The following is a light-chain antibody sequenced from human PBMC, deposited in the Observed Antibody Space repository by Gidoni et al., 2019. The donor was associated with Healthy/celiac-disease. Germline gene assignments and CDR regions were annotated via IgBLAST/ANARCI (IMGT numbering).Light chain of an antibody. CDR2: AAS. J-gene: IGKJ4*01. V-gene: IGKV1-9*01. CDR3: PQLHSYPA. CDR1: QGISSY. Sequence: DIQLTQSPSFLSASVGDRVTITCRASQGISSYLAWYQQKPGKAPTLLIYAASTLQRGVPSRFSGSGSGTEFPLTISSLQPDDFATYSCPQLHSYPAFGGGTKVEIK.